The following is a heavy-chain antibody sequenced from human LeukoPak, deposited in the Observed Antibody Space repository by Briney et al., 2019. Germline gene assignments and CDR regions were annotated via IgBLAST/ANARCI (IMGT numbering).Heavy chain of an antibody. J-gene: IGHJ3*02. CDR3: ARVMGRSELRAFDI. CDR1: GFTFSSYW. D-gene: IGHD3-3*01. CDR2: IKQDGSEK. V-gene: IGHV3-7*01. Sequence: PGGSLRLSCAASGFTFSSYWMSWVRQAPGKGLEWVANIKQDGSEKYYVDSVKGRFTISRDNAKNTLYLQMNSLRAEDTAVYYCARVMGRSELRAFDIWGQGTMVTVSS.